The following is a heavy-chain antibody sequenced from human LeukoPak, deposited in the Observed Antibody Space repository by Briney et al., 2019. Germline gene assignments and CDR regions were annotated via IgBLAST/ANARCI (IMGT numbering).Heavy chain of an antibody. CDR3: AKNVLRFLEWLFDY. CDR1: GFTFSSYG. V-gene: IGHV3-30*18. Sequence: GGSLRLSCAASGFTFSSYGMHWVRQAPGKGLERVAVISYDGSNKYYADSVKGRFTISRDNSKNTLYLQMNSLRAEDTAVYYCAKNVLRFLEWLFDYWGQGTLVTVSS. CDR2: ISYDGSNK. J-gene: IGHJ4*02. D-gene: IGHD3-3*01.